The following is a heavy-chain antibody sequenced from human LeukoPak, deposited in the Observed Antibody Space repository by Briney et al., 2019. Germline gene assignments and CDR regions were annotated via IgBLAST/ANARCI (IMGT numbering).Heavy chain of an antibody. Sequence: SETLSLTCTVSGGSISSYYWSWIRQPPGKGQEWIGYIYYSGSTNYNPSLKSRVTISVDTSKNQFSLKLSSVTAADTAVYYCARGDYGDYAGNAFDIWGQGTMVTVSS. J-gene: IGHJ3*02. CDR3: ARGDYGDYAGNAFDI. D-gene: IGHD4-17*01. V-gene: IGHV4-59*01. CDR2: IYYSGST. CDR1: GGSISSYY.